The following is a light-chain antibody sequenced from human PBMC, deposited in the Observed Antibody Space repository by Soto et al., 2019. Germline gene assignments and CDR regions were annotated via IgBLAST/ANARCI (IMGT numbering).Light chain of an antibody. CDR3: QTWGTGAVV. J-gene: IGLJ2*01. Sequence: QLVLTQSPSASASLGASVQLTCTLSSGHSSYAIAWHQKQPEKGPRNLMKVNSDGSHNKGDGVPDRFSGSSSGAERYLTISGLQSEDDADYFCQTWGTGAVVFGGGTKLTVL. CDR2: VNSDGSH. CDR1: SGHSSYA. V-gene: IGLV4-69*01.